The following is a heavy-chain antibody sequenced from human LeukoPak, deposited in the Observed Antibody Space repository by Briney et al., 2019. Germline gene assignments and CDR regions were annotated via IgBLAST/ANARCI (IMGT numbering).Heavy chain of an antibody. CDR1: GYTFSAYG. Sequence: ASVKVSCKASGYTFSAYGINWVRLAPGQGLVWMASINPHKGDTVYAQKFQGRVTMTTDTSTSTAYIHLRSLRSDDTAIYYCARQKYGVNYNGMDFWGQGTRVTVSS. CDR3: ARQKYGVNYNGMDF. CDR2: INPHKGDT. J-gene: IGHJ6*02. V-gene: IGHV1-18*01. D-gene: IGHD5/OR15-5a*01.